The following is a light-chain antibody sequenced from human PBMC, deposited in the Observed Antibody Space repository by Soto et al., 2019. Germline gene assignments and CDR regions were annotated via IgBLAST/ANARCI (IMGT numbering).Light chain of an antibody. Sequence: EIVLTQSPATLSLAPGERATLSCRSSQSISSYLAWYQQKPGQAPRLIIYGAYTRATGIPDRFSGSGSGTDFTLSISRLEVEDFAVYHCQQSGNAPIPFGPGTRLEIK. CDR3: QQSGNAPIP. V-gene: IGKV3-20*01. CDR2: GAY. CDR1: QSISSY. J-gene: IGKJ5*01.